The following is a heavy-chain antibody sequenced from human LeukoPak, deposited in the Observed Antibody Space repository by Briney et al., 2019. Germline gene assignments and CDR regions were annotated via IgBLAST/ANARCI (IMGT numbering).Heavy chain of an antibody. CDR2: ISYDGSNK. CDR3: ARGPYQLLSYDAFDI. D-gene: IGHD2-2*01. V-gene: IGHV3-30-3*01. Sequence: GGSLRLSCAASGFTFSSYAMHWVRQAPGKGPEWVAVISYDGSNKYYADSVKGRFTISRDNAKNSLYLQMNSLRAEDTAVYYCARGPYQLLSYDAFDIWGQGTMVTVSS. J-gene: IGHJ3*02. CDR1: GFTFSSYA.